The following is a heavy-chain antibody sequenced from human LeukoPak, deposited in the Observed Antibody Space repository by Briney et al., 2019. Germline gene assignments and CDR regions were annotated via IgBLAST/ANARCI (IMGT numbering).Heavy chain of an antibody. J-gene: IGHJ5*02. CDR2: ISYDGSNK. CDR3: ARVGLRVTTGWFDP. CDR1: GFTFSSYA. D-gene: IGHD4-17*01. Sequence: GRSLRLSCAASGFTFSSYAMHWVRQAPGKGLEWVAVISYDGSNKYYADSVKGRFTISRDNSKNTLYLQMNSLRAEDTAVYYCARVGLRVTTGWFDPWGQGTLVTVSS. V-gene: IGHV3-30*04.